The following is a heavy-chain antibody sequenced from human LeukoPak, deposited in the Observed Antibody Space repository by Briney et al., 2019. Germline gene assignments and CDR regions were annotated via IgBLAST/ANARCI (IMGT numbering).Heavy chain of an antibody. Sequence: GGSLRLSCAASGFTFSNAWMNWVRQAPGKGLEWVGRIKSKADGETIDYAAPVRGRFTFSRDDSKNMLYLQMNSLKSEDTAVYYCSTLTSRGLSDSWGQGTLVTVSS. D-gene: IGHD1-20*01. CDR1: GFTFSNAW. CDR2: IKSKADGETI. CDR3: STLTSRGLSDS. V-gene: IGHV3-15*07. J-gene: IGHJ4*02.